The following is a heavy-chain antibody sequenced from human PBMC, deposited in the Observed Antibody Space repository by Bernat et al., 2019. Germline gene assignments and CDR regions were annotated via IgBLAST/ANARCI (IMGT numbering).Heavy chain of an antibody. V-gene: IGHV3-7*01. CDR1: GFTFSTYW. Sequence: EVQLVESGGGLVQPGGSLRLSCAASGFTFSTYWMTWVRQAPGKGLEWVANIKHDGREQYYVDSVKGRFTISRDNAKNSLYLQMSSLRAEDTAVYYCARGPDSSSSLDCWGQGTLVTVSS. CDR2: IKHDGREQ. D-gene: IGHD6-13*01. CDR3: ARGPDSSSSLDC. J-gene: IGHJ4*02.